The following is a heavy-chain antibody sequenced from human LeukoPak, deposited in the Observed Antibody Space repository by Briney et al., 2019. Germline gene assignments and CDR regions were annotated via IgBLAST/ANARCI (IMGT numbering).Heavy chain of an antibody. D-gene: IGHD3-22*01. CDR2: IYYSGST. V-gene: IGHV4-38-2*02. Sequence: GSLRLSCAASGFSFRDYELTWVRQVPGKGLEWIGSIYYSGSTYYNPSLKSRVTISVDTSKNQFSLKLSSVTAADTAVYYCARDLPSSGYYLGDAFDIWGQGTMVTVSS. CDR1: GFSFRDYE. J-gene: IGHJ3*02. CDR3: ARDLPSSGYYLGDAFDI.